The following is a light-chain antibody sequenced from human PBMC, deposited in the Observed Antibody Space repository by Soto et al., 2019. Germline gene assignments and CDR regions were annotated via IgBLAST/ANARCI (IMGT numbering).Light chain of an antibody. J-gene: IGKJ2*01. V-gene: IGKV3-20*01. Sequence: EIVLTQSPGTLSLSPGEGATLSCRSSQDVGTNYLAWYQQKPGQAPRLLIFGASSRASGDPGRFSGSGSGTDFTLTISRLEPEDSAVYYCQQFINSPYMYIFGQGTKLEI. CDR1: QDVGTNY. CDR2: GAS. CDR3: QQFINSPYMYI.